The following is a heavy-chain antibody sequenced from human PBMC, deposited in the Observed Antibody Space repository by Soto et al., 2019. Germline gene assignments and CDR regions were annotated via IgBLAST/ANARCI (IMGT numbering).Heavy chain of an antibody. CDR3: ARPYYYYDSNTFGY. J-gene: IGHJ4*02. CDR2: FDPEDGET. Sequence: ASVKVSCKVSGYTLTELSMHWVRQAPGKGLEWMGGFDPEDGETIYAQKFQGRVTMTEDTSTDTAYMELSSLRSEDTAMYYCARPYYYYDSNTFGYWGQGTLVTVSS. CDR1: GYTLTELS. V-gene: IGHV1-24*01. D-gene: IGHD3-22*01.